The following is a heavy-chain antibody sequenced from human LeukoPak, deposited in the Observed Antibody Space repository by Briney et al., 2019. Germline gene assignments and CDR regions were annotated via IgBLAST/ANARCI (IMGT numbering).Heavy chain of an antibody. J-gene: IGHJ4*02. V-gene: IGHV4-59*01. CDR3: AWGGSGPFDY. CDR1: GGSISSYY. Sequence: PSETLSLTCTVSGGSISSYYWSWIRQPPGKGLEWIGYICYSGSTNYNPSLKSRVTISVDTSKNQFSLKLSSVTAADTAVYYCAWGGSGPFDYWGQGTLVTVSS. CDR2: ICYSGST. D-gene: IGHD6-19*01.